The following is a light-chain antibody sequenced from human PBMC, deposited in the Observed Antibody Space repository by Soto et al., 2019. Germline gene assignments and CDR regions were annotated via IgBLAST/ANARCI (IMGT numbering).Light chain of an antibody. J-gene: IGKJ1*01. CDR1: QSVGSS. CDR2: GAS. V-gene: IGKV3-15*01. Sequence: VLTQSPATLSVSPGERVTLSCRTSQSVGSSLAWYQQVPGQAPRLLIYGASSRETGISDRFSDGGSGTEFVLTISDLQSEDFAVYSCQQYNAWPPTFGQGTKV. CDR3: QQYNAWPPT.